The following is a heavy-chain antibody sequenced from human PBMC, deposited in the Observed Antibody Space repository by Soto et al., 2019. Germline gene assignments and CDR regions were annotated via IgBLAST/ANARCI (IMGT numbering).Heavy chain of an antibody. CDR2: IYYSGST. CDR3: ARDHGDDPSFDY. D-gene: IGHD4-17*01. Sequence: ASETLSLTCTVSGGSISSGGYYWSWIRQHPGKGLEWIGYIYYSGSTYYNPSLKSRVTISVDTSKNQFSLKLSSVTAADTAVYYCARDHGDDPSFDYWGQGTLVTVSS. CDR1: GGSISSGGYY. J-gene: IGHJ4*02. V-gene: IGHV4-31*03.